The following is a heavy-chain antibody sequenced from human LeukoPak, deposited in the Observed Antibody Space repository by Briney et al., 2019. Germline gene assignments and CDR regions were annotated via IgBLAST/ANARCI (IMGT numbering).Heavy chain of an antibody. D-gene: IGHD3-3*01. Sequence: SETLSLTCAAYGGSFSGYYWSWIRQPPGKGREWIGEINHSGSTNYNPPLKRRVTISVHTYKNQFSLKLSSVTAADTAVYYCARNYDFWIGYQQRQEEDYWGQGTLVTVSS. CDR2: INHSGST. CDR3: ARNYDFWIGYQQRQEEDY. CDR1: GGSFSGYY. V-gene: IGHV4-34*01. J-gene: IGHJ4*02.